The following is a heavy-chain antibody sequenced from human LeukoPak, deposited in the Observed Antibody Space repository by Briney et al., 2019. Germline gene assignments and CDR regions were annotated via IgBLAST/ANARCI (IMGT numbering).Heavy chain of an antibody. D-gene: IGHD3-10*01. Sequence: GGSLRLSCAASGFTFRSYAMSWVRQAPGKGLEWVSAMGGTDGKTYYADSVKGRFTISRDNSKNTLSLEMKSLRVEDTALYYCAKADYSGLGSYVEWGQGTLVTVSS. V-gene: IGHV3-23*01. CDR3: AKADYSGLGSYVE. CDR1: GFTFRSYA. J-gene: IGHJ4*02. CDR2: MGGTDGKT.